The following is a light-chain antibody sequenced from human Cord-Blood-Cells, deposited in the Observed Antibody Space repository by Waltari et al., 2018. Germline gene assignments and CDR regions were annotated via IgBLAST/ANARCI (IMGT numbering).Light chain of an antibody. J-gene: IGKJ3*01. V-gene: IGKV1-33*01. CDR2: DAS. CDR3: QQYDNLP. Sequence: DIQMTQSPSSLSASVGDRVTITCQASQDISNYLNWYQQKPGKAPKPLIYDASNLETGVPSRFSGSGSETDFTFTISSLQPEDIATYYCQQYDNLPFGPGTKVDIK. CDR1: QDISNY.